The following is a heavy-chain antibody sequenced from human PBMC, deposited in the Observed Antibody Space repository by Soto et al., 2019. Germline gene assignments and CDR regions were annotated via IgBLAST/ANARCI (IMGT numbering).Heavy chain of an antibody. CDR3: ARDSPPNCGDDCYFGF. D-gene: IGHD2-21*02. CDR2: ISPSGGST. CDR1: GFTFTDYY. Sequence: QVHLVQSGAEVKKPGASVKVSCRASGFTFTDYYMQWVRQAPGQGLEWMGIISPSGGSTSYAQKFQGRLTMTRDTSTSTLYMELSSLRSEDTAVYYCARDSPPNCGDDCYFGFWGQGTLVTVSS. J-gene: IGHJ4*02. V-gene: IGHV1-46*01.